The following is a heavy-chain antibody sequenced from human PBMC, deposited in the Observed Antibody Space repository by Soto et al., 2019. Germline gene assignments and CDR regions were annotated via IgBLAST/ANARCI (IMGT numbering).Heavy chain of an antibody. CDR3: ATVGYYDSSGLIFDY. D-gene: IGHD3-22*01. CDR2: FDPEDGET. V-gene: IGHV1-24*01. Sequence: GASVKVSCMVSGYTLTELSMHWVRQAPGKGLEWMGGFDPEDGETIYAQKFQGRVTMTEDTSTDTAYMELSSLRSEDTAVYYCATVGYYDSSGLIFDYWGQGTLVTVSS. CDR1: GYTLTELS. J-gene: IGHJ4*02.